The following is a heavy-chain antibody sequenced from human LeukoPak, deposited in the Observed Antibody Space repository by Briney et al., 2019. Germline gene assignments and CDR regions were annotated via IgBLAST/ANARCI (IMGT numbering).Heavy chain of an antibody. Sequence: ASVKVSCKASGYTFTSYYMHWVRQAPGQGLEWMGIINPSGGSTSYAQKLQGRVTMTRDTSTSTVYMELSSLRSEDTAVYYCARDGRVAGTGENWFDPWGQGTLVTVSS. CDR3: ARDGRVAGTGENWFDP. J-gene: IGHJ5*02. CDR1: GYTFTSYY. D-gene: IGHD6-19*01. V-gene: IGHV1-46*01. CDR2: INPSGGST.